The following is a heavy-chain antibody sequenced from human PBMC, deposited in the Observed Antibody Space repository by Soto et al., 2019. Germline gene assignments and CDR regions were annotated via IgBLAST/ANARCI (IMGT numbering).Heavy chain of an antibody. J-gene: IGHJ3*02. CDR3: ASNTIVVVVVATWAAFDI. Sequence: SVKVSCKASGGTFSSYAISWVRQAPGQGLEWMGGIIPIFGTANYAQKFQGRVTITADESTSTAYMELSSLRSEDTAVYYCASNTIVVVVVATWAAFDIWGQGTMVTVSS. V-gene: IGHV1-69*13. D-gene: IGHD2-15*01. CDR1: GGTFSSYA. CDR2: IIPIFGTA.